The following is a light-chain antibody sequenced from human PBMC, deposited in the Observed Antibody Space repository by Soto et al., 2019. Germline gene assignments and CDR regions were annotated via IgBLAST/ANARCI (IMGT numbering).Light chain of an antibody. CDR3: QQRSNWPYT. CDR1: QSVISSY. J-gene: IGKJ2*01. CDR2: GAS. Sequence: EIVLTQSPGTLSLSPGERATLSCRASQSVISSYLAWYQQKPGQAPRLLIYGASKRATGIPDRFSGSGSGTDFTLTISSLQPEDFAVYYCQQRSNWPYTFGQGTKVAIK. V-gene: IGKV3D-20*02.